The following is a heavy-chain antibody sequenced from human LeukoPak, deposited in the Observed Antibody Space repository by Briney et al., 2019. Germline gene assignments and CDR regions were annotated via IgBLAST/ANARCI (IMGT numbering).Heavy chain of an antibody. CDR2: IYHSGST. J-gene: IGHJ3*02. CDR1: GYSISSGYY. Sequence: SETLSLTCTVSGYSISSGYYWGWIRQPPGKGREGIGSIYHSGSTNYNPSLKRRVTISVDKAKNQFSLKLSSVTAADTAVYYCARRSFGAFDIWGQGTMVTVSS. CDR3: ARRSFGAFDI. D-gene: IGHD3-16*01. V-gene: IGHV4-38-2*02.